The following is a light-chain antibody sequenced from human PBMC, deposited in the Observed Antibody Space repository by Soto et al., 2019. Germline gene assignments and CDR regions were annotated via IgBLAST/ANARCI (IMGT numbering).Light chain of an antibody. J-gene: IGKJ4*01. CDR2: AAT. Sequence: DIQMTQSPSSVSASVGDRVSITCRASQDISSWVAWYQQRPGKAPKLLIYAATILQSGVPSRFSGSGSGTAFTLTISNLQPEDFATYHCQQSYATPLTFGGGTKVDIK. V-gene: IGKV1-12*01. CDR3: QQSYATPLT. CDR1: QDISSW.